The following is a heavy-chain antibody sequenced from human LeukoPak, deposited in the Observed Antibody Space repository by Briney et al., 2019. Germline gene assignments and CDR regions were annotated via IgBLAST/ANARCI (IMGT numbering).Heavy chain of an antibody. CDR3: ARPFYDSSGYRLTD. V-gene: IGHV1-69*13. J-gene: IGHJ4*02. CDR1: GGTFSSYA. Sequence: SVTVSFKASGGTFSSYAISWVRQAPGQGLEWMGGIIPIFGTANYAQKFQGRVTITADESTSTAYMELSSLRSEDTAVYYCARPFYDSSGYRLTDWGQGTLVTVSS. CDR2: IIPIFGTA. D-gene: IGHD3-22*01.